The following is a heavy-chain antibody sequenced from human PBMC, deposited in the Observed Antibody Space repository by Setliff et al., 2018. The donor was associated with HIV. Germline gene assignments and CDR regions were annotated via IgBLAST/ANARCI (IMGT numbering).Heavy chain of an antibody. D-gene: IGHD3-10*01. V-gene: IGHV1-3*01. CDR1: GGTFSSYA. CDR3: ARGALLAVFDFDH. Sequence: ASVKVSCKASGGTFSSYAISWVRQAPGQGLEWMGGINVGKGDTKYSQELQGRITLTTDTSANTAYMELSSLRSDDTAVYFCARGALLAVFDFDHWGHGTLVTVSS. CDR2: INVGKGDT. J-gene: IGHJ4*01.